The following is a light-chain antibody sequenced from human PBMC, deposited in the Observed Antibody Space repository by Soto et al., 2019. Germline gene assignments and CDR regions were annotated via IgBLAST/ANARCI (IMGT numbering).Light chain of an antibody. CDR2: GAS. Sequence: EIVTTQSPATLSVSPGERATLSCMASQSVSSSYLAWYQQKPGQAPRLLIYGASSRATGIPDRFSGSGSGTDFTLTISRLEPEDFAVYYCQQYGSSSPITFGQGTRLEIK. CDR1: QSVSSSY. V-gene: IGKV3-20*01. J-gene: IGKJ5*01. CDR3: QQYGSSSPIT.